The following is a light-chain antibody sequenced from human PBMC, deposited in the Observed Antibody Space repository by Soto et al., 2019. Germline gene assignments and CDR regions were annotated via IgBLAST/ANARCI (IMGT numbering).Light chain of an antibody. V-gene: IGLV2-8*01. CDR2: EVS. Sequence: QSVLTQPPSASGSPGQSVTISCTGTSSDVGGYNYDSWYQQHPGKAPKLMIYEVSKRPSGVPDRFSGSKSGNTASLTVSGLQAEDDADYYCSSYAGSNNFVVFGGGTKLTVL. CDR3: SSYAGSNNFVV. CDR1: SSDVGGYNY. J-gene: IGLJ2*01.